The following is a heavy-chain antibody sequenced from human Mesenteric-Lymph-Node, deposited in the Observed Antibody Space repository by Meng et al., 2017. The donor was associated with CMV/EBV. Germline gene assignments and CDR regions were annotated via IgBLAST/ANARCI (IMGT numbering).Heavy chain of an antibody. D-gene: IGHD5-18*01. J-gene: IGHJ4*02. V-gene: IGHV4-31*02. CDR2: IYYSGTT. CDR1: GGSIRSGGYY. CDR3: ARDGSSYGYTDY. Sequence: VSGGSIRSGGYYWRWLRQFPGKCLAWIGCIYYSGTTYYHPSLKSRVSISIDTSENQFSLKLSSVTAADTAVYYCARDGSSYGYTDYWGQGALVTVSS.